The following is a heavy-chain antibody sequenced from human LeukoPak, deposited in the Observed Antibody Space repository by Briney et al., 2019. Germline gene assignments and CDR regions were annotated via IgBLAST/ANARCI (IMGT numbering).Heavy chain of an antibody. CDR3: ARDSTPTYYSGTYYFEY. D-gene: IGHD1-26*01. V-gene: IGHV1-46*01. CDR1: GYTFASYY. J-gene: IGHJ4*02. CDR2: INPSGGST. Sequence: GASVKVSCKASGYTFASYYMHWVRHARGQGLEWMGIINPSGGSTTYAQKFRGRVTMTRDTSTSTVYMELSSLRSEDTAVYYCARDSTPTYYSGTYYFEYWGQGTLVTVSS.